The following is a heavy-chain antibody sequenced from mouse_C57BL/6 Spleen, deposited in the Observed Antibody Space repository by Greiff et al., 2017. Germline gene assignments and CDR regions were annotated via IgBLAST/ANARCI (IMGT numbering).Heavy chain of an antibody. D-gene: IGHD1-1*01. Sequence: QVQLQQPGAELVKPGASVKMSCKASGYTFTSYGITWVKQRPGQGLEWIGDIYPGSGSTYYNEKFKSKATLTVDTSSSTAYMQLRSLTSEDSAVXYCARSTYSGSSWGDFDVWGTGTTVTVSS. CDR2: IYPGSGST. J-gene: IGHJ1*03. CDR3: ARSTYSGSSWGDFDV. V-gene: IGHV1-55*01. CDR1: GYTFTSYG.